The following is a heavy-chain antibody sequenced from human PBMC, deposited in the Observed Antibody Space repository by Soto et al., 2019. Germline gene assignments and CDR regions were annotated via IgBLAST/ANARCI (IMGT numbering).Heavy chain of an antibody. CDR2: MNPNSGNT. D-gene: IGHD4-17*01. CDR1: GYTFTSYD. CDR3: ASSYGGNSFYHYYYYGMDV. J-gene: IGHJ6*02. Sequence: QVQLVQSGAEVKKPGASVKVSCKASGYTFTSYDINWVRQATGQGLEWMGWMNPNSGNTGYAQKFQGRVTMTRNTSISTAYMELSSLRSEDTAVYYCASSYGGNSFYHYYYYGMDVWGQGTTVTVSS. V-gene: IGHV1-8*01.